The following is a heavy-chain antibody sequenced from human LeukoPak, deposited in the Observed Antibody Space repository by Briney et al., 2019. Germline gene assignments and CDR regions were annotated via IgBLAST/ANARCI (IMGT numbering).Heavy chain of an antibody. D-gene: IGHD3-22*01. Sequence: GGSLRLSCAASGFTVSDNYMNWVRQAPGKGLEWVSVIYSGGSTYYADSVKGRFTISRDNSKNTMYLQMSSLRAEDTAVYYCARSSGFYLWYFDYWGQGTLATVSS. CDR1: GFTVSDNY. CDR3: ARSSGFYLWYFDY. V-gene: IGHV3-53*01. J-gene: IGHJ4*02. CDR2: IYSGGST.